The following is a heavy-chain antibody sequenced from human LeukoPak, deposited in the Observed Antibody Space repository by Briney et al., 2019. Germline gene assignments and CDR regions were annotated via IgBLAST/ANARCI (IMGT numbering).Heavy chain of an antibody. CDR2: ISYDGSNK. CDR1: GFTFSSYA. J-gene: IGHJ6*02. CDR3: ARAYDFWSGYYPANYYYYGMDV. Sequence: PGGSLRLSCAASGFTFSSYAMHWVRQAPGKGLEWVAVISYDGSNKYYADSVKGRFTISRDNSKNTLYLQMNSLRAEDTAVYYCARAYDFWSGYYPANYYYYGMDVWGQGTTVTVSS. V-gene: IGHV3-30-3*01. D-gene: IGHD3-3*01.